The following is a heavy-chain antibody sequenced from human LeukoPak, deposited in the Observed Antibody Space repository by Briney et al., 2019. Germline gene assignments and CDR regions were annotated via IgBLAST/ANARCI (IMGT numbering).Heavy chain of an antibody. V-gene: IGHV1-2*02. Sequence: ASVKVSFHASGYTFTGYYMHWVRQGPGQGLEWMGWINPKSGDTNYAQKFQGRVTTTRDTSISTAYMELNRLRSDDTAVYYCVRATIVSLFIEFDPWGQGTLVTVSS. CDR3: VRATIVSLFIEFDP. CDR1: GYTFTGYY. J-gene: IGHJ5*02. CDR2: INPKSGDT. D-gene: IGHD2/OR15-2a*01.